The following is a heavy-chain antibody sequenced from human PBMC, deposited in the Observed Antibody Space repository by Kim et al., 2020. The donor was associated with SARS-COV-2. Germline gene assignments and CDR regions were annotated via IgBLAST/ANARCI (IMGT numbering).Heavy chain of an antibody. CDR3: ASDRDDYDSSGYYSAFDY. D-gene: IGHD3-22*01. J-gene: IGHJ4*02. Sequence: KVRFTISRDNSKNTLYLQMNSLGAEDTAVDYCASDRDDYDSSGYYSAFDYWGQGTLVTVSS. V-gene: IGHV3-30*01.